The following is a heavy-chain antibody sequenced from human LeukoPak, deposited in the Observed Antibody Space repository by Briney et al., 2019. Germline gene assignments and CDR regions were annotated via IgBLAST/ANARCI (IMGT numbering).Heavy chain of an antibody. Sequence: GGSLRLSCAASGFTFTDYIFTWVRQAPGKGLDWVSSISSSGSNIYYADSMKGRFTVSRDNAKNSLYLQMNSLRAEDTAVYYCARYYLETSGYSPFFDYWGQGTLVTVSS. CDR1: GFTFTDYI. J-gene: IGHJ4*02. V-gene: IGHV3-21*01. CDR3: ARYYLETSGYSPFFDY. D-gene: IGHD5-12*01. CDR2: ISSSGSNI.